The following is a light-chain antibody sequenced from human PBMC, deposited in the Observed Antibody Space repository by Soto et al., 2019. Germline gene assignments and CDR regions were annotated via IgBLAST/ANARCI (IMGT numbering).Light chain of an antibody. CDR1: QGISTW. Sequence: DIQMTQSPSSVSASVGDRVTITCRASQGISTWLAWYQQKPGQAPKLLIYAASSLQSGVSSRLSGSGSGTDFTLTISSLQPEDFATYYCLQSDSFPHTFGPGTKLHIK. J-gene: IGKJ2*01. CDR2: AAS. V-gene: IGKV1-12*01. CDR3: LQSDSFPHT.